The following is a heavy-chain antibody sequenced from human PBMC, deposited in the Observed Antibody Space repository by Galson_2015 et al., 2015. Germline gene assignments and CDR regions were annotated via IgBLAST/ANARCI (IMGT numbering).Heavy chain of an antibody. CDR3: ARRGSGSLLASFDY. D-gene: IGHD2-21*01. V-gene: IGHV3-23*01. CDR1: GFTFSSYA. J-gene: IGHJ4*02. CDR2: ISGSGITT. Sequence: SLRLSCVASGFTFSSYAMSWVRQAPGKGLEWVSVISGSGITTYYADSVKGRFTISRDNSKNTLYLQMISLRAEDTALYYCARRGSGSLLASFDYWGQGALVTVSS.